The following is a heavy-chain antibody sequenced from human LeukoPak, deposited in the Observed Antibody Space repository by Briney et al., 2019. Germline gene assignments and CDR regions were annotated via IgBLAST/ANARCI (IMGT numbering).Heavy chain of an antibody. Sequence: PGGSLRLSCAASGFSFSTYWMHWVRQAPGKGLAWVSRINSDGSSTSYADSVKGRFTISRDKAKNTLYLQMNSLRAEDTAVYYCARSMVTFDYWGQGTLVTVSS. V-gene: IGHV3-74*01. CDR1: GFSFSTYW. J-gene: IGHJ4*02. CDR3: ARSMVTFDY. D-gene: IGHD5-18*01. CDR2: INSDGSST.